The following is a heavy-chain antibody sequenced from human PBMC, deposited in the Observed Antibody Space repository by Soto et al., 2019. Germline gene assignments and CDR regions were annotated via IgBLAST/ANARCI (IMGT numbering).Heavy chain of an antibody. J-gene: IGHJ6*01. V-gene: IGHV1-69*13. Sequence: SVKVSCKASGGTFSNYIINWVRQAPGQGLAWMGGIVPLYDTANYAQKFRGRVTITADASTSTVFMELSGLRPEDTAVYYCARVRLGYCNSISCSMDVWGQATSVTISS. CDR3: ARVRLGYCNSISCSMDV. CDR1: GGTFSNYI. CDR2: IVPLYDTA. D-gene: IGHD2-2*01.